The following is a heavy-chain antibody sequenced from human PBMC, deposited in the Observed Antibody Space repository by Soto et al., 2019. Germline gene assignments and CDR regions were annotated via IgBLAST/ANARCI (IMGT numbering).Heavy chain of an antibody. V-gene: IGHV3-48*03. CDR3: ARDTGAGGLDY. CDR2: ISSSGSTI. CDR1: VLTFSSYE. J-gene: IGHJ4*02. Sequence: SLRLSCAASVLTFSSYEMNWFRQAPGKGLEWVSYISSSGSTIHYADSVKGRFTISRDNAKNSLFLQMDSLRAEDTAVYYCARDTGAGGLDYWGQGTLVTVSS. D-gene: IGHD1-26*01.